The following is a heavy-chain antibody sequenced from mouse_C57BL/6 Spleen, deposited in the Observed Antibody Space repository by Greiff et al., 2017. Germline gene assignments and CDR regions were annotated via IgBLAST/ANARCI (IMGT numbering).Heavy chain of an antibody. CDR2: IHPNSGST. Sequence: QVQLQQPGAELVKPGASVKLSCKASGYTFTSYWMPWVKQRPGQGLEWIGMIHPNSGSTNYNEKFKSKATLTVDKSSSTAYMQLSRLTSEDSAVYYCARRGVAWFAYWGQGTLVTVSA. V-gene: IGHV1-64*01. CDR3: ARRGVAWFAY. J-gene: IGHJ3*01. CDR1: GYTFTSYW.